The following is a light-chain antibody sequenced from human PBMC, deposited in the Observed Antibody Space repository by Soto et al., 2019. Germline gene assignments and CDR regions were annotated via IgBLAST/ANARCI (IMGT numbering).Light chain of an antibody. CDR1: QTIRNF. CDR3: QQSYSIPYT. Sequence: DIQMTQSPSSLSASVGDRVSITCRANQTIRNFLQWYQQKPGKVPKFLIYAASSLVDGVPSRFSGNVSGADFTLPISSFQPEDFATYYCQQSYSIPYTFGQGTKLDIK. CDR2: AAS. J-gene: IGKJ2*01. V-gene: IGKV1-39*01.